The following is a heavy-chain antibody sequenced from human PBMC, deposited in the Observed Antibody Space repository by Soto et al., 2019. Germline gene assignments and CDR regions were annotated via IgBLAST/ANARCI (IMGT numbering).Heavy chain of an antibody. D-gene: IGHD3-22*01. CDR2: ISAYNGNT. V-gene: IGHV1-18*01. CDR1: GYTFTSYG. J-gene: IGHJ4*02. CDR3: ARDRSGWGYYDSYGY. Sequence: GASVKVSCKASGYTFTSYGISWVRQAPGQGLEWMGWISAYNGNTNYAQKLQGRVTMTTDTSTSTAYMELRSLRSDDTAVYYCARDRSGWGYYDSYGYWGQGTLVTVSS.